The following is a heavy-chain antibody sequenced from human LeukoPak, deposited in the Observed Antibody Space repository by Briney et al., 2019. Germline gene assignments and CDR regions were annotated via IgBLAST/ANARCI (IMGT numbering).Heavy chain of an antibody. CDR2: LNPSGDRA. Sequence: ASVKVSCMASGYSLTSYYMHWVRQAPGQGLEWMGLLNPSGDRASYTQKFQGRVTMTRDMSTSAVYMELSSLRSEDTAVDYGARETPGTGSLDYWGQGTLVTVSS. V-gene: IGHV1-46*01. D-gene: IGHD1-26*01. CDR3: ARETPGTGSLDY. CDR1: GYSLTSYY. J-gene: IGHJ4*02.